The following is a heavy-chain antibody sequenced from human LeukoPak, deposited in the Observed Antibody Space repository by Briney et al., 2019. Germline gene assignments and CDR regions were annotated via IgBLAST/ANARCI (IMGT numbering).Heavy chain of an antibody. CDR2: IGGSGDTT. Sequence: GSLRLSCAASGFPFSHSAMSWVRQAPRKGLEWVSAIGGSGDTTYYADSVTGRFTISRDNAKNTLYLQINSLRAEDTALYFCARRDAANSKGLDFWGQGTQVTVSS. CDR3: ARRDAANSKGLDF. J-gene: IGHJ4*02. V-gene: IGHV3-23*01. D-gene: IGHD4/OR15-4a*01. CDR1: GFPFSHSA.